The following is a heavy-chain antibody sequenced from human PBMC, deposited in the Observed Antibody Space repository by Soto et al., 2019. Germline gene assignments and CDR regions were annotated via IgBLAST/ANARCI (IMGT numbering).Heavy chain of an antibody. Sequence: GASLKISCAASGFTVSSNYMSWVRQAPGKGLEWVSVIYSGGSTHYADSVKGRFTISRHNSKNTLYLQMNSLRAEDTAVYYCAKDPKAGIPYYFDHWGQGALVTVSS. D-gene: IGHD6-19*01. CDR1: GFTVSSNY. CDR2: IYSGGST. V-gene: IGHV3-53*04. CDR3: AKDPKAGIPYYFDH. J-gene: IGHJ4*02.